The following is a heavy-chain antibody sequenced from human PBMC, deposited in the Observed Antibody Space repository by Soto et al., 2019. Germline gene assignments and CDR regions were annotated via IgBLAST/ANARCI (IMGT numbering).Heavy chain of an antibody. J-gene: IGHJ4*02. CDR1: GYSISSGCY. D-gene: IGHD3-3*01. Sequence: SETLSLTWPVSGYSISSGCYWCWSRQPPGKGLEWIGSIYHSGSTYYNPSLKSRVTISVDTSKNQFSLKLSSVTAADTAVYYCAVTIFGAATEGYYFDYWGQGTLVTVSS. CDR3: AVTIFGAATEGYYFDY. V-gene: IGHV4-38-2*01. CDR2: IYHSGST.